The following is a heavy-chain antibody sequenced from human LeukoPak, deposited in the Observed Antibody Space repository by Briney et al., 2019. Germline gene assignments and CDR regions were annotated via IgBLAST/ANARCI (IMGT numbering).Heavy chain of an antibody. CDR1: GFTFSSYG. Sequence: PGGSLRLSCAASGFTFSSYGMHWVRQAPGKGLEWVAVIWYDGSNQYYADSVKGRFTISRDNSKNTLYLQMNSLRAEDTAVHYCAGQLLALDYWGQGTLVTVSS. D-gene: IGHD2-2*01. CDR3: AGQLLALDY. V-gene: IGHV3-33*01. CDR2: IWYDGSNQ. J-gene: IGHJ4*02.